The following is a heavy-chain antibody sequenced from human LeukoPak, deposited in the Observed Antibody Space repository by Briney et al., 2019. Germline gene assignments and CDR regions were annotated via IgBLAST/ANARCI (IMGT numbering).Heavy chain of an antibody. CDR2: IISGIGYT. Sequence: GGSLRLSCAASGVTSSDNYMSWGRQAPGEGRGWGSYIISGIGYTKYADSVKGRFTISGDNAKNSLYLQMNSLRAEDTAVYYCARDLGGSYYGENWFDPWGQGTLVTVSS. CDR1: GVTSSDNY. J-gene: IGHJ5*02. D-gene: IGHD1-26*01. CDR3: ARDLGGSYYGENWFDP. V-gene: IGHV3-11*05.